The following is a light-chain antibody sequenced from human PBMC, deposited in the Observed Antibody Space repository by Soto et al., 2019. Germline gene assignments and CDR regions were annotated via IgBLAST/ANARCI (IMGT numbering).Light chain of an antibody. CDR3: LQHNSYPWT. Sequence: DIQMTQSPSTLSASVGDRVTITCRASQDISTYLAWYQQKPGKAPKRLIYAASSLQSGVPSRFSGSGSGTEFTLTISSLQPEDFATYYCLQHNSYPWTFGQGTKVDIK. CDR1: QDISTY. CDR2: AAS. J-gene: IGKJ1*01. V-gene: IGKV1-17*01.